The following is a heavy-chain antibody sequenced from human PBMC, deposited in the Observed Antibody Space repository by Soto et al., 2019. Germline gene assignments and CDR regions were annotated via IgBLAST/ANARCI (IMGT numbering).Heavy chain of an antibody. V-gene: IGHV4-31*03. Sequence: QVQLQESGPGLVKPSETLSLTCTVSGGSISSGGYYWSWIRQHPGKGLEWIGYIYNSGSTYYNASLKRRVTKPADTSRNQFSLPMNSVTAADTAVDSCARNPEWWGQGTMVTVSS. CDR2: IYNSGST. D-gene: IGHD2-8*01. J-gene: IGHJ3*01. CDR1: GGSISSGGYY. CDR3: ARNPEW.